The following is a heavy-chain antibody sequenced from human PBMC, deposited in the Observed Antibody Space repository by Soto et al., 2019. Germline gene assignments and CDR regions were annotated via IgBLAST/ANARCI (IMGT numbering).Heavy chain of an antibody. V-gene: IGHV4-30-4*01. CDR3: GTQGNSNWFDP. D-gene: IGHD6-13*01. CDR2: IYYSGST. J-gene: IGHJ5*02. Sequence: QVQLQESGPGLVKPSQTLSLTCTVSGGSINSGNYYWSWIRQPPGKGLEWIGYIYYSGSTYYNPSLESRVIISLDTSKNQFFLKLSSVTAADTAVYYCGTQGNSNWFDPWGQGTLVTVSS. CDR1: GGSINSGNYY.